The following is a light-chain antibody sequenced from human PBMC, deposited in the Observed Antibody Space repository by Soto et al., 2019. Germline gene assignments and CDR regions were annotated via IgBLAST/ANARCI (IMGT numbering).Light chain of an antibody. CDR3: QQYNSYPWT. CDR1: QRISSW. Sequence: DVQMTQSPSPLSASVGDRVTIACRASQRISSWLAWYQQKPGKAPKRLIYKASTLESGVPSNFSGSGSGTEFTLTMSSLQPEDFATYYCQQYNSYPWTFGQGTRVDVK. V-gene: IGKV1-5*03. J-gene: IGKJ1*01. CDR2: KAS.